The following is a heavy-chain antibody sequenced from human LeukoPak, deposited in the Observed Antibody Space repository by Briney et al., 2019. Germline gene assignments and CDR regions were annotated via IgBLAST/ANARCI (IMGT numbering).Heavy chain of an antibody. CDR1: GGSFSGYY. V-gene: IGHV4-34*12. CDR2: IFYSGST. D-gene: IGHD2-8*02. Sequence: SETLSLTCAVYGGSFSGYYWSWIRQPPGKGLEWIGTIFYSGSTYYNPSLKSRITMSVDTSKNQFSLNLSSVTAADTAVYYCATQILLCHYYWGQGTLVTVSS. J-gene: IGHJ4*02. CDR3: ATQILLCHYY.